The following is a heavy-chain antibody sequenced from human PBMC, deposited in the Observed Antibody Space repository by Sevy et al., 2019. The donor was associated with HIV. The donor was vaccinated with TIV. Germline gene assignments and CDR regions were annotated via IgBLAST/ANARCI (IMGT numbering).Heavy chain of an antibody. CDR2: IYYSGST. Sequence: SETLSLTCTVSGGSISNYYWSWIRQPSGKGLEWIAYIYYSGSTKYNPSLKSRVTISVDTSKNQFSLKLSSVTAADTAVYYCARHTAVAASSFDFWGQGTLVTVSS. D-gene: IGHD6-19*01. V-gene: IGHV4-59*01. J-gene: IGHJ4*02. CDR1: GGSISNYY. CDR3: ARHTAVAASSFDF.